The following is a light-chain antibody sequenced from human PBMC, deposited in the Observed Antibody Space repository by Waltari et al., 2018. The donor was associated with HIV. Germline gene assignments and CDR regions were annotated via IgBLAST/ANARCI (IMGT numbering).Light chain of an antibody. V-gene: IGLV3-1*01. Sequence: SYELTQAPSVSVSPGQTASITCSGVKVVYKYTFWYHQTPGQSPVLVIYEDTKRPSGIPERFSGSVSGNTATLTISGTQAMDEADYYCQAWDSSTGDYVFGPGTRVTVL. CDR1: KVVYKY. CDR2: EDT. J-gene: IGLJ1*01. CDR3: QAWDSSTGDYV.